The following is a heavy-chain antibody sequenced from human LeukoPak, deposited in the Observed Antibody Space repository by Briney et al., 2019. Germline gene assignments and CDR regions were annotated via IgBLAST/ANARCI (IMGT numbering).Heavy chain of an antibody. J-gene: IGHJ4*02. V-gene: IGHV3-23*01. CDR3: AKDPIYSSSWYYFDY. Sequence: SGGSLRLSCAASGFTFSSYAMSWVRQAPGKGLEWVSALSGSGGNTYYADSVKGRFTISRDNSKNTLYLQMKSLRAEDTAVYYCAKDPIYSSSWYYFDYWGQGTLVTVSS. CDR1: GFTFSSYA. D-gene: IGHD6-13*01. CDR2: LSGSGGNT.